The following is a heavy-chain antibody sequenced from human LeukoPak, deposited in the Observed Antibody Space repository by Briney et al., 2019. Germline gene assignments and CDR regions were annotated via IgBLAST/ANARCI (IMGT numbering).Heavy chain of an antibody. D-gene: IGHD6-19*01. CDR2: IIPILGIA. J-gene: IGHJ4*02. CDR3: ARGTVAVAGPFDY. Sequence: GASVKVSCKASGGTFSSYAISWVRQAPGQGLEWMGRIIPILGIANYAQKFQGRVTITADKSTSTAYMELSSLRSEDTAVYYCARGTVAVAGPFDYWGQGTLVTVYS. V-gene: IGHV1-69*04. CDR1: GGTFSSYA.